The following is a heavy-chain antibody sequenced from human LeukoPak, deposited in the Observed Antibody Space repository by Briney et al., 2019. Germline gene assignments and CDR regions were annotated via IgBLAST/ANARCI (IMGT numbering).Heavy chain of an antibody. J-gene: IGHJ6*03. V-gene: IGHV1-69*13. CDR1: GGSFNSYA. Sequence: SVTVSFKASGGSFNSYASSWVRQAPGQGLEWMGGIIAIFGTANYAQKFQGRVTITADESTSTAYMELSSLISEDTAVYYCARGRRDGYYYYIDVWGKGTTVTTSS. CDR3: ARGRRDGYYYYIDV. CDR2: IIAIFGTA. D-gene: IGHD5-24*01.